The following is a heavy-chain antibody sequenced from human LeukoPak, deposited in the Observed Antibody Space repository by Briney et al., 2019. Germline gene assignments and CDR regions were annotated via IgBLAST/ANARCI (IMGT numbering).Heavy chain of an antibody. CDR2: ISTTSSYT. D-gene: IGHD6-13*01. V-gene: IGHV3-11*06. CDR1: GFTFSDYY. Sequence: GGSLRLSCAASGFTFSDYYMSWIRQAPGKGLEWALYISTTSSYTNYADSVKGRFTISRNNTMNTLYLKMNSLRAEDTAVYYCARDGASNSSSWTPNWFDTCGQGTLVTVSS. CDR3: ARDGASNSSSWTPNWFDT. J-gene: IGHJ5*02.